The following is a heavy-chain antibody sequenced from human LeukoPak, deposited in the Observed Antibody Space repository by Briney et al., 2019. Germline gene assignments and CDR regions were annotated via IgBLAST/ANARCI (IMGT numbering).Heavy chain of an antibody. CDR3: VRDRDGSHDY. D-gene: IGHD1-26*01. V-gene: IGHV4-31*03. CDR1: GGSISSGGYY. J-gene: IGHJ4*02. CDR2: IYYSGST. Sequence: SETLSLTCTVSGGSISSGGYYWSWIRQHPGKGLEWIGYIYYSGSTYYNPSLKSRVTMSLDTSKNQFSLKLNSVTAADTAVYYCVRDRDGSHDYWGQGTQITVSS.